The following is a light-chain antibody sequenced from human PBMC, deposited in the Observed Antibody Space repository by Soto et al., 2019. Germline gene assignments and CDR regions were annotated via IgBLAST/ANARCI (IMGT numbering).Light chain of an antibody. CDR2: GNS. Sequence: QSVLTQPPSVSGAPGQRVTISCTGSSSNIGAGYDVHWYQQLPGPAPKLLIYGNSNRPSGVPDRFSGSKSGTSASLAITGLQAEDEADYYCQSYDSSLSGSDYVFGTGTKLTVL. V-gene: IGLV1-40*01. CDR1: SSNIGAGYD. J-gene: IGLJ1*01. CDR3: QSYDSSLSGSDYV.